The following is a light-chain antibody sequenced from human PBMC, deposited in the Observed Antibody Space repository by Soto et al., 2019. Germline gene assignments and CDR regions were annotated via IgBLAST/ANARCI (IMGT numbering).Light chain of an antibody. CDR1: QSVSSN. V-gene: IGKV3-15*01. CDR2: GAS. CDR3: QHYNNWPLYT. Sequence: EIVMTQSPATLSVSPGERATLSCRASQSVSSNLAWYQQEPGQSPRLLIYGASTRATGIPARFSGSGSGTELTLTISSLQSEDSAVYYCQHYNNWPLYTFGQGTKLEI. J-gene: IGKJ2*01.